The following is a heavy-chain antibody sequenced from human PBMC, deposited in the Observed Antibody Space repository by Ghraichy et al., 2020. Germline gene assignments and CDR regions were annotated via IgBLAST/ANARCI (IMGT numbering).Heavy chain of an antibody. J-gene: IGHJ6*02. CDR3: AVGGVITYYYGMDF. CDR2: INSDGSST. D-gene: IGHD3-16*01. V-gene: IGHV3-74*03. Sequence: LSLTCAASGFTFSTYWMHWVRQAPGKGLVWVSRINSDGSSTMYADSVKGRFTISRDNAQKTLYLQMNSLRAEDTAVYYCAVGGVITYYYGMDFWGQGTTVTVSS. CDR1: GFTFSTYW.